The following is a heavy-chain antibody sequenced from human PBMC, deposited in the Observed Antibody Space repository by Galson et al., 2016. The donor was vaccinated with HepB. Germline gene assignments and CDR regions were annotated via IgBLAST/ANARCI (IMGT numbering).Heavy chain of an antibody. Sequence: SLRLSCAASGFTFRSFAMSWARQAPRKGLEWVAAFSGGAGTTYYADSVRGRFTISRDNSKNTLFLQMNSLKDEDTAVYYCVKWAHGDLRQGGSYFDYWGQGALVTVSS. V-gene: IGHV3-23*01. J-gene: IGHJ4*02. CDR3: VKWAHGDLRQGGSYFDY. D-gene: IGHD4-17*01. CDR1: GFTFRSFA. CDR2: FSGGAGTT.